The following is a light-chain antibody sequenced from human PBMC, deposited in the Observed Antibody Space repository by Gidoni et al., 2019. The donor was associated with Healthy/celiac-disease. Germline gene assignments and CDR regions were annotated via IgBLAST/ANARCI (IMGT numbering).Light chain of an antibody. CDR3: QQYGSSLWT. CDR1: QSVSSSY. J-gene: IGKJ1*01. Sequence: EIVLTHFPATLSLSPGERATLSCRASQSVSSSYLAWYQQKPGQAPRLLIYGASSRTTSIPDRFSGSGSGTDFTLTISRLEPEDVAVYYCQQYGSSLWTFGQGTKVEIK. CDR2: GAS. V-gene: IGKV3-20*01.